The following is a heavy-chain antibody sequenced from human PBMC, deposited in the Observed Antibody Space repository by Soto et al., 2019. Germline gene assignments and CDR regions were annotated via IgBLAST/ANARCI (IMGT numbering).Heavy chain of an antibody. CDR2: ISYDGSNK. J-gene: IGHJ4*02. V-gene: IGHV3-30*18. Sequence: QVQLVESGGGVVQPGRSLRLSCAASGFTFSSYGMHWVRQAPGKGLEWVAVISYDGSNKYYADSVRGRFTIPRDNSKNTLYLQMNSLRAEDTAVYYCAKDGRSSGWPDTFDYWGQGTLVTVSS. CDR3: AKDGRSSGWPDTFDY. D-gene: IGHD6-19*01. CDR1: GFTFSSYG.